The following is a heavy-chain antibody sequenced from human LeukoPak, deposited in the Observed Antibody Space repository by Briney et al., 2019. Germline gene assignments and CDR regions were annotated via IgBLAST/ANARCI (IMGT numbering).Heavy chain of an antibody. D-gene: IGHD3-10*01. V-gene: IGHV3-23*01. CDR1: GFTFAIHA. J-gene: IGHJ3*01. CDR2: ISGDGAST. CDR3: AKDSYVSGRPLHTFDV. Sequence: GGSLRLSCAASGFTFAIHAMTWVRQAPGKGLEWVSGISGDGASTHYAESVKSQFTISRDNSQNTLFLQMNSLRVEDTAIYYCAKDSYVSGRPLHTFDVWGQGTMVTVSS.